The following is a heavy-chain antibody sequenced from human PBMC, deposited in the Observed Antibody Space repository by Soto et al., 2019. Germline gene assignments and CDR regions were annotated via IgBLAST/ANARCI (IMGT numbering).Heavy chain of an antibody. J-gene: IGHJ4*02. V-gene: IGHV1-69*06. CDR3: ATWRTYSGSYCFDY. Sequence: QVQLVQSGAELKKPGSSVNVSCAASGGTFKTYTINWVRQAPGQGLEWIGQIIPMYDSANYAQRFQGRVTISADKSTNIAYMELRGLRSGDTALYYCATWRTYSGSYCFDYWGQGTLVSVSS. CDR1: GGTFKTYT. D-gene: IGHD1-26*01. CDR2: IIPMYDSA.